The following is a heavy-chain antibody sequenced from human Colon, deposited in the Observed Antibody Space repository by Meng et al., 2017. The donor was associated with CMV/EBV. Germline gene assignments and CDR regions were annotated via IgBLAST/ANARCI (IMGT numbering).Heavy chain of an antibody. CDR3: ARGGRRRNSDGRGYSLIWFDP. D-gene: IGHD3-22*01. CDR1: GASVSSTSYY. Sequence: SETLSLTCTVSGASVSSTSYYWGWIRQPPGKGLEWLGSISYSGTTYYNPSLKSRLTISIDTSKNQFSLSLSSVTAADTAVYYCARGGRRRNSDGRGYSLIWFDPWGQGTTVTVSS. V-gene: IGHV4-39*07. J-gene: IGHJ5*02. CDR2: ISYSGTT.